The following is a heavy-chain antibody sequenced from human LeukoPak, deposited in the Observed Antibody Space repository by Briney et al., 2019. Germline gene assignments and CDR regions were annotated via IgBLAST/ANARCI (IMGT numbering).Heavy chain of an antibody. J-gene: IGHJ4*02. CDR1: GGSISSFY. CDR2: IYYSGST. D-gene: IGHD1-26*01. Sequence: PSETLSLTCTGSGGSISSFYWSWIRQPPGKGLEWIGYIYYSGSTNYNPSLKSRVTMSVDTSKNQFSLKLSSVTAADTAVYYCVRGGIVGTTARIPLFDYWGQGTLVTVSS. V-gene: IGHV4-59*01. CDR3: VRGGIVGTTARIPLFDY.